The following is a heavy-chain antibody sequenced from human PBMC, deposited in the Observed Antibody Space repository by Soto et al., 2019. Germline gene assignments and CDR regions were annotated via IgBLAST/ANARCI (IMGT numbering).Heavy chain of an antibody. D-gene: IGHD4-17*01. V-gene: IGHV4-34*01. J-gene: IGHJ6*02. CDR1: GGSCVDYG. CDR2: INHSGST. CDR3: ARDYGDYGGLYYCTGKDV. Sequence: SLTMRVPWGVAGGSCVDYGGPRIRNNPGNGLEWIGEINHSGSTNYNPSLKSRVTISVDTSKNQFSLKLSCVGAAAKAVYYCARDYGDYGGLYYCTGKDVRG.